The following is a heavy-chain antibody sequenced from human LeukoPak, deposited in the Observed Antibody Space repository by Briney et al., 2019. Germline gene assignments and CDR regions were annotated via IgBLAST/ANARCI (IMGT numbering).Heavy chain of an antibody. D-gene: IGHD1-20*01. CDR3: ARGRITGTSPFGY. Sequence: SETLSLTCTVSGGSISSYCWSWIRQPPGKGLEWIGYIYYSGTTNYNPSLKSRVTISVDTSKNQFSLKLSSVTAADTAVYYCARGRITGTSPFGYWGQGTLVTVSS. CDR1: GGSISSYC. CDR2: IYYSGTT. J-gene: IGHJ4*02. V-gene: IGHV4-59*12.